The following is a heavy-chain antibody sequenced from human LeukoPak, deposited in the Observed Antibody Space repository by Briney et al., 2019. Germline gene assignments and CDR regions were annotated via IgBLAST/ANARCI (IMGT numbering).Heavy chain of an antibody. D-gene: IGHD3-22*01. Sequence: GGSLRLSCEASGFTFRSYDLHWVRQTAAKGLEWVSLINTAGGTFYSDSVRGRFTISRENAENSFYLQMNSLTADDTAVYYCARDKGDYHTSGSLFVFGGQGTPVTVSS. CDR1: GFTFRSYD. CDR2: INTAGGT. V-gene: IGHV3-13*01. CDR3: ARDKGDYHTSGSLFVF. J-gene: IGHJ4*02.